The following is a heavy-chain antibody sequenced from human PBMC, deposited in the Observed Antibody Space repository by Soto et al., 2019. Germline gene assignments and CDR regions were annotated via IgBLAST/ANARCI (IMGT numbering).Heavy chain of an antibody. CDR2: IRNKANSYAT. V-gene: IGHV3-73*02. J-gene: IGHJ4*02. CDR1: GFTFSGSS. Sequence: EVQLVESGGGLVQPGGSLKLSCAASGFTFSGSSVHWVRQASGKGLEWVGRIRNKANSYATAYAASVRGRFTISRDDPKNTAFLQMNSLNTEDTAVYYCISHSPEDMIRTWGQGTLVTVSS. CDR3: ISHSPEDMIRT. D-gene: IGHD2-15*01.